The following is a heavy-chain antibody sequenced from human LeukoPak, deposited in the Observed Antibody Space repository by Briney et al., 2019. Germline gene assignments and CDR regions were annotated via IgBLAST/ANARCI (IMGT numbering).Heavy chain of an antibody. J-gene: IGHJ5*02. CDR3: ARHPKTYYYDSSGFRRNWFDP. D-gene: IGHD3-22*01. CDR2: INHSGST. Sequence: TSETLSLTCAVYGGSFSGYYWSWIRQPPGKGLEWIGEINHSGSTNYNPSLKSRVTISVDTSKNQFSLKLSSVTTADTAVYYCARHPKTYYYDSSGFRRNWFDPWGQGTLVTVSS. CDR1: GGSFSGYY. V-gene: IGHV4-34*01.